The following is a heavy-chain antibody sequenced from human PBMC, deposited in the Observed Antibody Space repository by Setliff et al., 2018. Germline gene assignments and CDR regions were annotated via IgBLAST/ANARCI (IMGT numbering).Heavy chain of an antibody. CDR1: GYDFNTYW. J-gene: IGHJ1*01. D-gene: IGHD5-12*01. V-gene: IGHV5-51*01. CDR2: MYPEDSDT. Sequence: PGASLKISCKASGYDFNTYWIAWVRQRPGDGLEWMGIMYPEDSDTKYSPSFQGQVTISADKSLRTAYLQWSSLKTSDTAIYYCARGRGGYNQEYLQHWGQGTLVTVSS. CDR3: ARGRGGYNQEYLQH.